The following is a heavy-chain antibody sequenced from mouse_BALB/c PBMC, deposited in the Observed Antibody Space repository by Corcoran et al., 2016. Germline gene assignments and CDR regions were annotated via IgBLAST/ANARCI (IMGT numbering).Heavy chain of an antibody. CDR1: GFNIKDTY. CDR2: IDPANGNT. D-gene: IGHD1-1*01. V-gene: IGHV14-3*02. J-gene: IGHJ2*01. Sequence: EVQLQQSGAELVKPGASVKLSCTASGFNIKDTYMHWVKQRPEQGLEWIGRIDPANGNTKYDPKFQGKATITADTSSNTAYLQLSSLTSEDPAVYYCARNYGSSTGFDYWGQGTTLTVSS. CDR3: ARNYGSSTGFDY.